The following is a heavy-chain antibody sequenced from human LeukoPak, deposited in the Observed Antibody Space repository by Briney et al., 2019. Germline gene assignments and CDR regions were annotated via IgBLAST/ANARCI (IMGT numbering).Heavy chain of an antibody. V-gene: IGHV4-59*06. CDR2: IYYSGST. D-gene: IGHD2-15*01. CDR1: GTSISTYF. CDR3: ARDTGRGYCSGGSCYFDAFDI. J-gene: IGHJ3*02. Sequence: SETLSLTCTVSGTSISTYFWSWIRQHPGKGLEWIGYIYYSGSTYYNPSLKSRVTISVDTSKNQFSLKLSSVTAADTAVYYCARDTGRGYCSGGSCYFDAFDIWSQGTMVTVSS.